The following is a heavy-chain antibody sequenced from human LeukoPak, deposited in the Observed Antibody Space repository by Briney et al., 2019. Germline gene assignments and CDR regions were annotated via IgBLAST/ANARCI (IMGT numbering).Heavy chain of an antibody. CDR2: ISAYNGNT. V-gene: IGHV1-18*01. CDR1: GYTFTSYG. Sequence: ASVKVSCKASGYTFTSYGISWVRQAPGQGLEWMGWISAYNGNTNYAQKLQGRVTMTTDTSTSTAYMELRSLGSDDTAVYYCARAFALGIVVVPAARRNWFDPWGQGTLVTVSS. CDR3: ARAFALGIVVVPAARRNWFDP. J-gene: IGHJ5*02. D-gene: IGHD2-2*01.